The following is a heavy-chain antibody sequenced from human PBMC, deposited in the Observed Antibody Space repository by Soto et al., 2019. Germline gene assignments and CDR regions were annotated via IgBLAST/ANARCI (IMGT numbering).Heavy chain of an antibody. CDR3: ARHTLIRGAKDISWFDP. V-gene: IGHV4-39*01. CDR2: IYHSGYI. J-gene: IGHJ5*02. CDR1: GGSISSSSYY. D-gene: IGHD3-10*01. Sequence: SETLSLTCNVSGGSISSSSYYWGWIRQPPGKGLEWIGSIYHSGYIYDNPSFRSRVTISVDTSTGRFSLKLSSVTAADTAIYYCARHTLIRGAKDISWFDPWGHGTLVT.